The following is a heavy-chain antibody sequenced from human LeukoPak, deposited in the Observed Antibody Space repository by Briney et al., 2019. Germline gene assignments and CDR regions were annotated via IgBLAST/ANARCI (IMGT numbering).Heavy chain of an antibody. V-gene: IGHV1-8*01. J-gene: IGHJ5*02. Sequence: ALVKVSCEASGYTFTSYDINWVRQATGQGLEWMGWMSPNSDNTGYAQKFQGRVTFTRDTSISTAYMELRSLTSEDTAVYYCARDYGGSSGWFDPWGQGTLVTVSS. D-gene: IGHD4-23*01. CDR1: GYTFTSYD. CDR3: ARDYGGSSGWFDP. CDR2: MSPNSDNT.